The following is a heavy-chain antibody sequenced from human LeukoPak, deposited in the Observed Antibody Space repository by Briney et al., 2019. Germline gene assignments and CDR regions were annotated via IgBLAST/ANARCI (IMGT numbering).Heavy chain of an antibody. CDR2: ISGFNGYT. D-gene: IGHD6-19*01. J-gene: IGHJ4*02. CDR3: ARDQGYTSEWLDY. V-gene: IGHV1-18*01. CDR1: GNXFSNYG. Sequence: ASVKVSCKASGNXFSNYGISWVRQAPGQGLEWMGWISGFNGYTRYAQNLQGRVTMTTDTSTSTAYMELRSLISDDTAVYYCARDQGYTSEWLDYWGQGTLVTVSS.